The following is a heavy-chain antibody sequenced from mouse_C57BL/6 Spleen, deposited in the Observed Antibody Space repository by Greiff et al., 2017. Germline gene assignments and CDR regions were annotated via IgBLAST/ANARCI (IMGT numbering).Heavy chain of an antibody. CDR3: ARPRFYDGYYGFAY. CDR2: IYPGSGST. J-gene: IGHJ3*01. CDR1: GYTFTSYW. V-gene: IGHV1-55*01. Sequence: QVQLQQPGAELVKPGASVKMSCKASGYTFTSYWITWVKQRPGQGLEWIGDIYPGSGSTNYNEKFKSKATLTVDTSSSTAYMQLSSLTSEDSAVYYCARPRFYDGYYGFAYGGQGTLVTVSA. D-gene: IGHD2-3*01.